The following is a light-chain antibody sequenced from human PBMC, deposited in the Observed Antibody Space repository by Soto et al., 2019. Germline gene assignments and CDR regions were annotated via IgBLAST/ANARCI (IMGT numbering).Light chain of an antibody. Sequence: EIVLTQSPGTLSLSPGERATLSCRASQSVSSNYLAWYQQKPGQAPRLLIFGASSRATGIPARFSGSGSGTEFTLTISSLQSEDFAVYYCQQYNNWPKTFGQGTKGDI. CDR2: GAS. CDR3: QQYNNWPKT. J-gene: IGKJ1*01. CDR1: QSVSSN. V-gene: IGKV3-15*01.